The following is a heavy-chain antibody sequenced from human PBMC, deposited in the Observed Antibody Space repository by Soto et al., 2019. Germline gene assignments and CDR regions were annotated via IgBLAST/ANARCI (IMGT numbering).Heavy chain of an antibody. J-gene: IGHJ4*02. CDR3: ASSSGARYDDY. CDR2: IYYSGST. V-gene: IGHV4-31*03. D-gene: IGHD2-15*01. Sequence: VXLXESGPGLVKPSQTLSLTCTVSGGSISSGAYYWSWIRQHPGKGLEWIGYIYYSGSTYYNPSLKSRVTISVDTSKNQFSLKLSSVTAADTAVYYCASSSGARYDDYWGQGTLVTVSS. CDR1: GGSISSGAYY.